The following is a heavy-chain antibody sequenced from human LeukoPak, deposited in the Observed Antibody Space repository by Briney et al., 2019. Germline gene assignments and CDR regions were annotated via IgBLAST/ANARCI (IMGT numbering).Heavy chain of an antibody. CDR2: IYYSGST. D-gene: IGHD3-10*01. J-gene: IGHJ3*02. CDR3: ASWFSGAFDI. CDR1: GGSISSYY. V-gene: IGHV4-59*08. Sequence: SENLSLTCTVSGGSISSYYWSWIRQPPGKGLEWIGYIYYSGSTNYNPSLKSRVTISVDTSKNQFSLQLSSVTAADTAVYYCASWFSGAFDIWGQGTMVTVSS.